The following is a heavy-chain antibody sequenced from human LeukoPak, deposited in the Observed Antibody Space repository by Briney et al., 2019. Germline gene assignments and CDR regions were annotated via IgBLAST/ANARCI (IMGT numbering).Heavy chain of an antibody. D-gene: IGHD2-2*01. CDR3: ARDVGEYCSSTSCYASDY. J-gene: IGHJ4*02. CDR1: GYTFTDFY. CDR2: ISPNSGGT. V-gene: IGHV1-2*02. Sequence: ASVKVSCKASGYTFTDFYIHWVRQAPGQGLEWMGWISPNSGGTNYAQKFQGRVTMTRDTSISTAYMELSRLRSDDTAVYYCARDVGEYCSSTSCYASDYWGQGTLVTVSS.